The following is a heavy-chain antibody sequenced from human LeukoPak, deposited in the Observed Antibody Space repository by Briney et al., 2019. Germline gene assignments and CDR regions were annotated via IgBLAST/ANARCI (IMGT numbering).Heavy chain of an antibody. Sequence: GGSLRLSCAASGFTFSSYAMSWVRQAPGKGLEWVSALSDSGGSTYYADSVKGRFTISRDNSKNTLYLQMNSLRAEDTAVYFCARGGLSIMGYWGQGTLVTVSS. CDR2: LSDSGGST. CDR1: GFTFSSYA. D-gene: IGHD2/OR15-2a*01. J-gene: IGHJ4*02. CDR3: ARGGLSIMGY. V-gene: IGHV3-23*01.